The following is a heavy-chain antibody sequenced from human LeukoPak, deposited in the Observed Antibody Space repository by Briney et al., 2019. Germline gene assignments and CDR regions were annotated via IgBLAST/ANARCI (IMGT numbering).Heavy chain of an antibody. CDR3: ARAPGSGGSGNTLDY. CDR2: ILYSGST. V-gene: IGHV4-39*07. Sequence: SETLSLTCTVSGGAISSSSYYWGWIRQPPGKGLEWIGSILYSGSTYYNPSLKSRVTMSVDTSKNQFSLKLSSVAAADTAVYYCARAPGSGGSGNTLDYWGQGTLVTVSS. D-gene: IGHD2-15*01. J-gene: IGHJ4*02. CDR1: GGAISSSSYY.